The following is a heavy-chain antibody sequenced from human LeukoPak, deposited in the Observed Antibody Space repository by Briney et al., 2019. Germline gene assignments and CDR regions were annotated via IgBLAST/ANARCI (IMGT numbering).Heavy chain of an antibody. Sequence: PSETLSLTCTVSGGSLSSYYWRWLRQPPGKGLEWIGYIYYSGSTNYIPSLMSRVTISVYTSKNQFSLKLSSVTAADTAVYYCARWGDGDYYSDYWGQGTLVTVAS. CDR2: IYYSGST. CDR1: GGSLSSYY. V-gene: IGHV4-59*01. CDR3: ARWGDGDYYSDY. D-gene: IGHD4-17*01. J-gene: IGHJ4*02.